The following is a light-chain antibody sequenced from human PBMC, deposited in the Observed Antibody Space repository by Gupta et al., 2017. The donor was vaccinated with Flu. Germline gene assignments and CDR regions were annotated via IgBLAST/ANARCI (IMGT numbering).Light chain of an antibody. V-gene: IGKV3-15*01. CDR1: QSVSSK. CDR3: QQYNNWPPWT. Sequence: EIVMTQSPVTLSVSPGERATLSCRASQSVSSKLAWYQQKPGQAPRLLIYGASTRATGIPARFSGSGSGTEFTLTISSLQSEDFAVYYCQQYNNWPPWTFGQGTKVEI. CDR2: GAS. J-gene: IGKJ1*01.